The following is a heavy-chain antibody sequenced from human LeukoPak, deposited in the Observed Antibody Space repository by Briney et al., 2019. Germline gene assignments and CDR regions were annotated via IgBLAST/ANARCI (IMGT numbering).Heavy chain of an antibody. CDR1: GYTFTGYY. V-gene: IGHV1-2*02. CDR2: INPNTGAT. Sequence: ASVKVSCKACGYTFTGYYMHWVRQAPGQGLEWMGWINPNTGATKYAEKFQGRVTMTGDTSISTGYMELSSLRSDDTAVYFCARKYDILTGYDNWFDPWGQGTLVTVSS. D-gene: IGHD3-9*01. J-gene: IGHJ5*02. CDR3: ARKYDILTGYDNWFDP.